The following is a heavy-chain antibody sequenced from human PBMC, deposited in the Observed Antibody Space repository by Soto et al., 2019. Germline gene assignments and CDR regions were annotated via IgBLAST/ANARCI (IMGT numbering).Heavy chain of an antibody. J-gene: IGHJ6*02. CDR3: AREGSAAAGSSSYGMDV. CDR1: GYTFTGYY. D-gene: IGHD6-13*01. Sequence: ASVKVSCKASGYTFTGYYMHWVRQAPGQGLERMGWINPNSGGTNYAQKFQGWVTMTRDTSISTAYMELSRLRSDDTAVYYCAREGSAAAGSSSYGMDVWGQGTTVTVSS. CDR2: INPNSGGT. V-gene: IGHV1-2*04.